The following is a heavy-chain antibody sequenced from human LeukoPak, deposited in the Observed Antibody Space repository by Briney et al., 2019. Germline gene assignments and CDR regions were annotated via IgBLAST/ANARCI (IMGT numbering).Heavy chain of an antibody. CDR2: IYYSGST. J-gene: IGHJ3*02. Sequence: SQTLSLTCTVSGGSISSGGYYWSWIRQHPGKGLEWIGYIYYSGSTDYNPSLKSRFTMSVDTSKNQFSLKLSSVTAADTAVYYCASADYDMAFDIGGQGTMVTVSS. D-gene: IGHD3-9*01. CDR3: ASADYDMAFDI. CDR1: GGSISSGGYY. V-gene: IGHV4-31*03.